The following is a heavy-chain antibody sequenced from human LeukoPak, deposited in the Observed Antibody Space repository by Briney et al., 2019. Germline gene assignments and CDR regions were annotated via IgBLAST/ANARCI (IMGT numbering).Heavy chain of an antibody. V-gene: IGHV4-39*01. CDR2: IYYSGST. Sequence: SETLSLTCTVSGGSISSSSYYWGWIRQPPGKGLEWIGSIYYSGSTYYNPSLKSRVTISVDTSKNQFSLKLSSVTAADTAVYYYSRTVNYYGWGSYFDYCGQGTLVTVSS. D-gene: IGHD3-10*01. CDR3: SRTVNYYGWGSYFDY. CDR1: GGSISSSSYY. J-gene: IGHJ4*02.